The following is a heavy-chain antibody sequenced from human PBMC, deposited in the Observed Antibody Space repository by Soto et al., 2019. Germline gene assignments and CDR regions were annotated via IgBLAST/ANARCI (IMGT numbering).Heavy chain of an antibody. CDR2: ISAYNGNT. V-gene: IGHV1-18*01. CDR3: ARDQGLLWPQDYYYYGMDV. D-gene: IGHD3-10*01. J-gene: IGHJ6*02. CDR1: GYTFTSYG. Sequence: ASVKVSCKASGYTFTSYGISWVRQAPGQGLEWMGWISAYNGNTNYAQKLQGRVTMTTDKSTSTAYMELRSLRSDDTAVYYCARDQGLLWPQDYYYYGMDVWGQGTTVTVSS.